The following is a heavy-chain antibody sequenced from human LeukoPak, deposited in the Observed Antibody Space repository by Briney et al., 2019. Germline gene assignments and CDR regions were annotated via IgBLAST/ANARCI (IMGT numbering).Heavy chain of an antibody. Sequence: KTSQTLSLTCTVSGGSISSGSYYWSWIRQPAGKGLEWIGRIYTSGSTNYNPSLKSRVTISVDTSKNQFSLKLSSVTAADTAVYYCARDGLSTMVRGVFDYWGQGTLVTVSS. D-gene: IGHD3-10*01. J-gene: IGHJ4*02. CDR3: ARDGLSTMVRGVFDY. CDR2: IYTSGST. CDR1: GGSISSGSYY. V-gene: IGHV4-61*02.